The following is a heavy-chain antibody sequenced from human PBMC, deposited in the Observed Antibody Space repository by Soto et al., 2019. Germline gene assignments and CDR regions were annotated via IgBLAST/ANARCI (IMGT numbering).Heavy chain of an antibody. D-gene: IGHD3-10*01. CDR2: ISGSGGST. CDR3: AKSHYYGSGSPPYFDY. CDR1: GFTFSSYA. V-gene: IGHV3-23*01. Sequence: PGGSLRLSCAASGFTFSSYAMSWVRQAPGKGLEWVSAISGSGGSTYYADSVKGRFTISRDNSKNTLYLQMNSLRAEDTAVYYCAKSHYYGSGSPPYFDYWGQGTLVTVSS. J-gene: IGHJ4*02.